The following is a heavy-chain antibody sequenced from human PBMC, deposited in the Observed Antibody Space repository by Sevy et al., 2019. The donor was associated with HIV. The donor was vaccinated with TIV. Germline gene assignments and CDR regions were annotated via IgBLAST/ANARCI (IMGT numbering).Heavy chain of an antibody. J-gene: IGHJ4*02. CDR2: IYYSGTT. V-gene: IGHV4-39*01. Sequence: SETLSLTCTVSGGFINSTTYYWGWIRQTPGKGLEWLGSIYYSGTTYYNPSLQSRVTTSLDTSKNQFSLKLSSVTAADTAVYYCARRAMNMIGGHFDYWGQGTLVTVSS. D-gene: IGHD3-22*01. CDR3: ARRAMNMIGGHFDY. CDR1: GGFINSTTYY.